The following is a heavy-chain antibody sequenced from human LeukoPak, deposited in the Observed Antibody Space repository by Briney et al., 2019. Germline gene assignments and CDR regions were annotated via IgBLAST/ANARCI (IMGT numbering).Heavy chain of an antibody. CDR2: ISSSSSYI. J-gene: IGHJ4*02. D-gene: IGHD6-19*01. CDR1: GFTFSSYS. V-gene: IGHV3-21*01. Sequence: GGSLRLSCAASGFTFSSYSMNWVRQAPGKGLEWVSSISSSSSYIYYADSVKGRFTISRDNAKSSLYLQMNSLRAEDTAVYYCARDRLHVAGQLDYWGQGTLVTVSS. CDR3: ARDRLHVAGQLDY.